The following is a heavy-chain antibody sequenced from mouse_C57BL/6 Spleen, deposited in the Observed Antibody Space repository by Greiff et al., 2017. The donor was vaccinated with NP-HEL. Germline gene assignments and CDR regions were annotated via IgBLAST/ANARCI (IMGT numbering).Heavy chain of an antibody. V-gene: IGHV5-17*01. CDR2: ISSGSSTI. J-gene: IGHJ2*01. CDR3: ARRDYGSPFDY. Sequence: EVKLVESGGGLVKPGGSLKLSCAASGFTFSDYGMHWVRQAPEKGLEWVAYISSGSSTIYYADTVKGRFTISRDNAKNTLFLQMTSLRSEDTAMYYCARRDYGSPFDYWGQGTTLTVSS. D-gene: IGHD1-1*01. CDR1: GFTFSDYG.